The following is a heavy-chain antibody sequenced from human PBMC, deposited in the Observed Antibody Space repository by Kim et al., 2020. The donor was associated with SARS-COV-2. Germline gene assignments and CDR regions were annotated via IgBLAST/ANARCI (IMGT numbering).Heavy chain of an antibody. CDR3: AREEYYYDSSGYYPDAFDI. D-gene: IGHD3-22*01. CDR1: GFTFSSYE. Sequence: GGSLRLSCAASGFTFSSYEMNWVRQAPGKGLEWVSYISSSGSTIYYADSVKGRFTISRDNAKNSLYLQMNSLRAEDTAVYYCAREEYYYDSSGYYPDAFDIWGQGTMVTVSS. J-gene: IGHJ3*02. V-gene: IGHV3-48*03. CDR2: ISSSGSTI.